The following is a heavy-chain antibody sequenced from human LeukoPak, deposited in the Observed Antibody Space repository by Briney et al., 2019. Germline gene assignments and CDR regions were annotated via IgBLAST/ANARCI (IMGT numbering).Heavy chain of an antibody. CDR3: TTRRQDGW. Sequence: GGSLRLSSVGSGFTFSDAWMSWVRQAPGKGLEWVGRIKSKSDGGTIDYAAPVKGRFTISRDDSRNTLYLQMNSLKTEDTAVYYCTTRRQDGWWGQGTLVTVS. CDR1: GFTFSDAW. J-gene: IGHJ4*02. D-gene: IGHD2-15*01. CDR2: IKSKSDGGTI. V-gene: IGHV3-15*01.